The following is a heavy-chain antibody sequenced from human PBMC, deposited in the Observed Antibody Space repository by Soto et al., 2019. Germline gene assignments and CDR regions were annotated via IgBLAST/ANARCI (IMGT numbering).Heavy chain of an antibody. V-gene: IGHV1-18*01. J-gene: IGHJ5*02. D-gene: IGHD6-19*01. Sequence: QVQLVQSGAEVKKPGASVKVSCKASGYTFTSYGISWVRQAPGQGLEWMGWISAYNGNTNYAQKLQGRVTMTTDKSTSTAYMELRSLRSDDTAVYYCARDYFLWQWLVRGGFDPWGQGTLVTVSS. CDR2: ISAYNGNT. CDR1: GYTFTSYG. CDR3: ARDYFLWQWLVRGGFDP.